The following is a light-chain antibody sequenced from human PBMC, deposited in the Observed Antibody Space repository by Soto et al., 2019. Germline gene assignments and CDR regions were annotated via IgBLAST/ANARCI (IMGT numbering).Light chain of an antibody. CDR1: SSNIGRNY. CDR2: SDN. J-gene: IGLJ3*02. V-gene: IGLV1-47*01. CDR3: AAWDDSLSGPV. Sequence: QSVLTQPPSASGTPGQRVTISCSGSSSNIGRNYVCWYQLLPRTAPKLLIHSDNQRPSGVPVRFSGSKSGTSASLAISGLRSEDEGDYYCAAWDDSLSGPVFGGGTKLTVL.